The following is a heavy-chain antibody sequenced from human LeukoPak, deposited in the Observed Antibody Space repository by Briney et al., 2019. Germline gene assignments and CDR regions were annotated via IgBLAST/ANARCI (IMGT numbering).Heavy chain of an antibody. CDR2: ITSSGRTP. CDR3: AKDRPNFYETSGAYYKMKGDF. D-gene: IGHD3-10*01. Sequence: GGSLRLSCEASGFTFNTHAMSWVRQAPGKGLEWVASITSSGRTPYYTDSVKGRFTIFRDNSKNTLYLQMTSLRGEDTAIYYCAKDRPNFYETSGAYYKMKGDFWGQGSLVTVSS. V-gene: IGHV3-23*01. CDR1: GFTFNTHA. J-gene: IGHJ4*02.